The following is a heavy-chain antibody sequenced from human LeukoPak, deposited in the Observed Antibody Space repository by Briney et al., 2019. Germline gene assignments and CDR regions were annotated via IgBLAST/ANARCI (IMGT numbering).Heavy chain of an antibody. V-gene: IGHV3-43*02. J-gene: IGHJ1*01. CDR2: ISGDGGSA. D-gene: IGHD2-21*01. Sequence: PGGSLRLSCAASGFTFDDYAMHWVRQAPGKGLEWVSLISGDGGSAYYADSVKGRFTISRDNSKNSLYLQMNSLRTEDTALYYCAKDLAVVGLGGYFQHWGQGTLVTVSS. CDR1: GFTFDDYA. CDR3: AKDLAVVGLGGYFQH.